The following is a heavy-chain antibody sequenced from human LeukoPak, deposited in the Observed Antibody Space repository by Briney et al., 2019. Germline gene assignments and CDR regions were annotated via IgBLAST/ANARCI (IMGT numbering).Heavy chain of an antibody. D-gene: IGHD4-17*01. V-gene: IGHV4-59*11. CDR1: DYSISRGHY. CDR3: AREGMTTGEFDP. CDR2: INYSGST. Sequence: SETLSLTCIVSDYSISRGHYWGWIRQPPGKGLEWIGYINYSGSTSYNPSLKSRITISIDTSKNQFSLKLSSVTAADTAVYYCAREGMTTGEFDPWGQGTLVTVSS. J-gene: IGHJ5*02.